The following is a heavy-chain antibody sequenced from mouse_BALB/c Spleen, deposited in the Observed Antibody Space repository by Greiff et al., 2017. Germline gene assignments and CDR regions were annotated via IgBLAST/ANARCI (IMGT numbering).Heavy chain of an antibody. Sequence: QVHVKQSGPGLVQPSQSLSITCTVSGFSLTSYGVHWVRQSPGKGLEWLGVIWSGGSTDYNAAFISRLSISKDNSKSRVFFKMNSLQANDTAIYYCARGALTIGTTWYFDVWGAGTTVTVSS. V-gene: IGHV2-2*02. CDR1: GFSLTSYG. CDR3: ARGALTIGTTWYFDV. CDR2: IWSGGST. J-gene: IGHJ1*01. D-gene: IGHD2-14*01.